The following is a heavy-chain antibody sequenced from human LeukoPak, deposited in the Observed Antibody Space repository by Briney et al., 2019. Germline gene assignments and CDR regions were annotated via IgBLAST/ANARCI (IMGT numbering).Heavy chain of an antibody. J-gene: IGHJ5*02. CDR3: ARYATSSYRGWFDP. CDR2: IYHSGST. D-gene: IGHD2-2*01. V-gene: IGHV4-30-2*01. CDR1: GGSISSGGYY. Sequence: PSETLSLTCTVSGGSISSGGYYWSWIRQPPGKGLEWIGYIYHSGSTYYNPSLKSRVTISVDRSKNQFSLKLSSVTAADTAVYYCARYATSSYRGWFDPWGQGTLVTVSS.